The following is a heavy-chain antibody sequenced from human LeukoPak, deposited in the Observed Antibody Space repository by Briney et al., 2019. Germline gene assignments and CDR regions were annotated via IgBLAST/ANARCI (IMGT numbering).Heavy chain of an antibody. Sequence: ASVKVSCKAPGGTFSSYAISWARQAPGQGLEWMGGIIPIFGTANYAQKFQGRVTITADESTSTAYMELSSLRSEDTAVYYCAREDTATFDYWGQGTLVTVSS. CDR2: IIPIFGTA. J-gene: IGHJ4*02. CDR1: GGTFSSYA. V-gene: IGHV1-69*13. D-gene: IGHD5-18*01. CDR3: AREDTATFDY.